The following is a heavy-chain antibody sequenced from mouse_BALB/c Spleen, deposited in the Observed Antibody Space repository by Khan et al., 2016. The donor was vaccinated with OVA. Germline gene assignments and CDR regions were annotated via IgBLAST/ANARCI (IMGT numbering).Heavy chain of an antibody. CDR1: GFNIKDTY. D-gene: IGHD2-3*01. CDR2: IAPANGNT. V-gene: IGHV14-3*02. Sequence: VQLKQSGAELVKPGASVKLSCTASGFNIKDTYIHWVKQRPEQGLEWIGRIAPANGNTREDQGVEGKATITADTSSNTSYLQLSSLTSEDTAVYCCAQPSYDPRYFEVWGAGTTVTVSS. CDR3: AQPSYDPRYFEV. J-gene: IGHJ1*01.